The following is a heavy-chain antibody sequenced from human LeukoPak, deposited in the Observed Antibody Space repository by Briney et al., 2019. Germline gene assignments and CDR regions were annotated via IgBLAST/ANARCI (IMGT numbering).Heavy chain of an antibody. CDR2: INPNSGGT. CDR3: ARDLGDYGTIDY. V-gene: IGHV1-2*02. Sequence: GASVKVSCKASGYTFTGYYMHWVRQAPGQGLEWMGWINPNSGGTNYAQKFQGRVTMTRDTSVSTAYMELSRLRSDDTAVYYCARDLGDYGTIDYWGQGTLVTVSS. D-gene: IGHD4-17*01. CDR1: GYTFTGYY. J-gene: IGHJ4*02.